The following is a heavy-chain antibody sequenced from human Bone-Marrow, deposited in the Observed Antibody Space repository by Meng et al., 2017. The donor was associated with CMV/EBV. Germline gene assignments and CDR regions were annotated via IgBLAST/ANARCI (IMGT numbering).Heavy chain of an antibody. D-gene: IGHD3-3*01. V-gene: IGHV4-4*02. Sequence: QVQLQESGPGLVKPSGTLSLTCPVSGGSIRSSNWWSWVRQPPGKGLEWIGEIYHSGSTNYNPSLKSRVTISVDKSKNQFSLKLSSVTAADTAVYYCASGSFGAPSGWFDPWGQGTLVTVSS. CDR2: IYHSGST. J-gene: IGHJ5*02. CDR1: GGSIRSSNW. CDR3: ASGSFGAPSGWFDP.